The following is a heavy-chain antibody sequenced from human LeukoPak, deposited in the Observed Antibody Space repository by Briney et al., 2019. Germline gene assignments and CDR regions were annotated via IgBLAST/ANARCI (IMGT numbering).Heavy chain of an antibody. D-gene: IGHD6-25*01. Sequence: GGSLRLSCVASGFTFTNYGMHWVRQAPGKGLEWVALISDDGSNKQYIDSVKGRFTISRDNAKNALYLQMNSLRADDTAVYYCARFAAGGSYYYYMDVWGKGTTVTVSS. CDR1: GFTFTNYG. J-gene: IGHJ6*03. CDR3: ARFAAGGSYYYYMDV. CDR2: ISDDGSNK. V-gene: IGHV3-30*03.